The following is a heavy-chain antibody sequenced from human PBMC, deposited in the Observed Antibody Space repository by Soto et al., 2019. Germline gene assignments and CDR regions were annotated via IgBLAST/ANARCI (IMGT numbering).Heavy chain of an antibody. CDR2: ISGSGGST. CDR1: GFTFSSYA. J-gene: IGHJ4*02. V-gene: IGHV3-23*01. CDR3: AKDRSGDIVVVPAAWAFDY. D-gene: IGHD2-2*01. Sequence: GGSLRLSCAASGFTFSSYAMSWVRQAPGKGLEWVSAISGSGGSTYYADSVKGRFTISRDNSKNTLYLQMNSLRAEDTAVYYCAKDRSGDIVVVPAAWAFDYWGQGTLVTVSS.